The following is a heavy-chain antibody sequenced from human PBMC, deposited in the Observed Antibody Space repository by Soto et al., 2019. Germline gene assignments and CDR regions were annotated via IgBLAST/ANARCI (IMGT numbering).Heavy chain of an antibody. D-gene: IGHD3-22*01. CDR2: SSSSSSTI. V-gene: IGHV3-48*02. J-gene: IGHJ5*02. CDR1: GVSVRSSS. Sequence: WSLRLSSASSGVSVRSSSMDGARQATGKRLEWVSYSSSSSSTIYYADSVKGRFTISRDNAKNSLYLQMNSLRDEDTAVYYCARGDNDSSGYYSLNWFDPWGQGTLVTVSS. CDR3: ARGDNDSSGYYSLNWFDP.